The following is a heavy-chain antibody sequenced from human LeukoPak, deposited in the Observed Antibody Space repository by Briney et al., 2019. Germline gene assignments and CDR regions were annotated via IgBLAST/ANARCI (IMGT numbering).Heavy chain of an antibody. CDR3: AKGRFYDNSGYPIHH. J-gene: IGHJ5*02. V-gene: IGHV3-30*02. Sequence: GGSLRLSCAASGFSFSSYDMHWVRQAPGKGLEWVAFIRYDGNIKDFAGSVKGRFTISRDSSKNTLYLQMNSLRTEDTAFYYCAKGRFYDNSGYPIHHWGQGTLVTVSS. CDR2: IRYDGNIK. D-gene: IGHD3-22*01. CDR1: GFSFSSYD.